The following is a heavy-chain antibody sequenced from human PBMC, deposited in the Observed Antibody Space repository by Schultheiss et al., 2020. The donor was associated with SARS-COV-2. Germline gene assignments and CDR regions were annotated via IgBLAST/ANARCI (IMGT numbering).Heavy chain of an antibody. J-gene: IGHJ4*02. Sequence: GGSLRLSCSASGFTFSSYWMSWVRQAPGKGLEWVANIKQDGSEKYYVDSVKGRFTISRDNAKNSLYLQMNSLRAEDTAVYYCANTRLWLVQPNARFDYWGQGTLVTVSS. D-gene: IGHD6-19*01. CDR1: GFTFSSYW. CDR3: ANTRLWLVQPNARFDY. CDR2: IKQDGSEK. V-gene: IGHV3-7*01.